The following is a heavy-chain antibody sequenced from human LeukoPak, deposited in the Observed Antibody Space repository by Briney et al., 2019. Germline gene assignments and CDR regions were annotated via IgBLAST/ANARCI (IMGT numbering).Heavy chain of an antibody. J-gene: IGHJ6*02. CDR1: GFIFEDYA. D-gene: IGHD6-19*01. Sequence: PGGSLRLSCAVSGFIFEDYAMHWVRQAPGKGLEWVSSITWNSGNVAYADSVKGRFTISRDNAKNSLYLQMNSLRAEDTAVYYCARDDLIAVAGTDYYYGMDVWGQGTTVTVSS. V-gene: IGHV3-9*01. CDR2: ITWNSGNV. CDR3: ARDDLIAVAGTDYYYGMDV.